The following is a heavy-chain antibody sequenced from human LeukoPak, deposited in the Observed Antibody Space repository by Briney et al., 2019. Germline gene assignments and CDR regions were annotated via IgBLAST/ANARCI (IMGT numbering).Heavy chain of an antibody. J-gene: IGHJ4*02. CDR1: GFTFNNYG. V-gene: IGHV3-30*18. Sequence: GGSLRLSCAASGFTFNNYGMHWVRHAPGKGLEWVVLISYDGTNIYHADSVKHRFTISRDNSRNTLYLQMNSLRVADTAVYHCAKDRNFWSGPRNYFDSWGQGTLVTVSS. D-gene: IGHD3-3*01. CDR2: ISYDGTNI. CDR3: AKDRNFWSGPRNYFDS.